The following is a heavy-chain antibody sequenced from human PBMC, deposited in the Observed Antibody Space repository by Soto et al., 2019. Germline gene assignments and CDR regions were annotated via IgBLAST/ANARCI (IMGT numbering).Heavy chain of an antibody. CDR3: VVAYSGTYYGYLDP. V-gene: IGHV1-24*01. Sequence: QVQLVQSGAEVKRPGASVKVSCKVSGDTLTDLSIHWVRQAPGKGLEYMGGFDPEDGEAMYAQNFQGRVTMTEDTSTDTSYMELSSLTSEDPAVYYCVVAYSGTYYGYLDPWGQGTLVTVSA. CDR1: GDTLTDLS. D-gene: IGHD1-26*01. CDR2: FDPEDGEA. J-gene: IGHJ5*02.